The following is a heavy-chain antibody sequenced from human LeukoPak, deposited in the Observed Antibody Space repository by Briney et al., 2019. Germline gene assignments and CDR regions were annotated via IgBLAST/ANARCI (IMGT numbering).Heavy chain of an antibody. CDR3: AKVTYYYDSSGYADY. J-gene: IGHJ4*02. D-gene: IGHD3-22*01. CDR2: ISGSGGST. CDR1: GFTFSSYA. V-gene: IGHV3-23*01. Sequence: GGSLRLSCAASGFTFSSYAMSWVRQAPGKGLEWVSVISGSGGSTYYADSVKGRFTISRDNSKNTLYLQMNSLRAEDTAVYYCAKVTYYYDSSGYADYWGQGTLVTVSS.